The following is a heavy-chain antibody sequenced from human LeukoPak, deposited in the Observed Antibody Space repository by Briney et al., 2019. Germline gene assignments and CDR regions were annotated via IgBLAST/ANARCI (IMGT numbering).Heavy chain of an antibody. CDR3: ASSGGQYSYGYYFDY. D-gene: IGHD5-18*01. CDR1: GYTFTSYG. V-gene: IGHV1-18*01. Sequence: ASVKVSCKASGYTFTSYGISWVRQAPGQGLEGMGWISAYNGNTNYAQKLQGRVTMTTDTSTRTGYMELGSLRSDDAAVYYCASSGGQYSYGYYFDYWGQGTLVTVSS. J-gene: IGHJ4*02. CDR2: ISAYNGNT.